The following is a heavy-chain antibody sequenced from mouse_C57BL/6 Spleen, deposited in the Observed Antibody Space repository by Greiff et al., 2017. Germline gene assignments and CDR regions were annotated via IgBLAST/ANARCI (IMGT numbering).Heavy chain of an antibody. Sequence: EVKVVESGGGLVKPGGSLKLSCAASGFTFSSYTMSWVRQTPEKRLEWVATISGGGGNTYYPDSVKGRFTISRDNAKNTLYLQMSSLRSEDTALYYCARQYGNLYWYFDVWGTGTTVTVSS. CDR2: ISGGGGNT. D-gene: IGHD2-1*01. J-gene: IGHJ1*03. CDR3: ARQYGNLYWYFDV. V-gene: IGHV5-9*01. CDR1: GFTFSSYT.